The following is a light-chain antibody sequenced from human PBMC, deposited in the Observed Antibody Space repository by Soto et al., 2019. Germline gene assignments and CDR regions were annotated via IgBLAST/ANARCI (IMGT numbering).Light chain of an antibody. CDR3: SSYRTNTDVV. J-gene: IGLJ2*01. CDR2: EVS. V-gene: IGLV2-14*01. CDR1: SSDVGAYNY. Sequence: QSVLSQPASVSWSPGHAIAISCTGTSSDVGAYNYVSWYQQYPGEAPKLIICEVSNRPSGVSNRFSGSKSGNTASLTISGLQAEEEADYYCSSYRTNTDVVFGGGTKVTVL.